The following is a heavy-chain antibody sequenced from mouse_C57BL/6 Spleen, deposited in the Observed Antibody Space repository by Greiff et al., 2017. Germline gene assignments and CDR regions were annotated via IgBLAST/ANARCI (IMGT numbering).Heavy chain of an antibody. J-gene: IGHJ2*01. D-gene: IGHD2-10*02. Sequence: EVNLVESGGGLVQPGGSLSLSCAASGFTFTDYYMSWVRQPPGKALEWLGFIRNKANGYTTEYSASVKGRFTISRDNSPSILYLQMNALRAEDSATYYCARGMLSKDYFDYWGQGTTLTVSS. CDR3: ARGMLSKDYFDY. V-gene: IGHV7-3*01. CDR2: IRNKANGYTT. CDR1: GFTFTDYY.